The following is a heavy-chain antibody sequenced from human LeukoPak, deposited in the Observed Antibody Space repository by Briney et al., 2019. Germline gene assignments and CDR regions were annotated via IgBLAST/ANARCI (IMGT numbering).Heavy chain of an antibody. D-gene: IGHD3-10*01. CDR2: IRYDGSNK. V-gene: IGHV3-30*02. CDR3: AKDQVLLWFGELSQFDP. CDR1: GFTFSSYG. Sequence: PGGSLRLSCAASGFTFSSYGMHWVRQAPGKGLEWVAFIRYDGSNKYYADSVKGRFTISRDNSKNTLYLQMNSLRAEDTAVYYCAKDQVLLWFGELSQFDPWGQGTLVTVSS. J-gene: IGHJ5*02.